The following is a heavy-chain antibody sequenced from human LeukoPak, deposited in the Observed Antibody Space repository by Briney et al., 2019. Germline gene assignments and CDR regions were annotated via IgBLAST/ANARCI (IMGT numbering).Heavy chain of an antibody. CDR1: GLSFSSYD. V-gene: IGHV3-23*01. J-gene: IGHJ4*02. CDR3: VKNFWTPSY. D-gene: IGHD3/OR15-3a*01. CDR2: ISACGGST. Sequence: GGSLRLSCAVSGLSFSSYDMTWVRQAPGKGLEWVSSISACGGSTYYADSVKGRFTISRDNSKDTLYLQMNSLRVEDTAIYYCVKNFWTPSYWGQGALVTVSS.